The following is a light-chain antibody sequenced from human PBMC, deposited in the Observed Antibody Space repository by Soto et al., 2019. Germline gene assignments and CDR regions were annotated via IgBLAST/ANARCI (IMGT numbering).Light chain of an antibody. V-gene: IGKV3D-15*01. J-gene: IGKJ4*01. CDR3: QQYNNWPPVA. CDR2: GVS. CDR1: QSVTK. Sequence: EIVMTQSPATLSVAPGERATLSCRASQSVTKLAWYQQKPGQAPMLLIYGVSTRATGTPARFSGSGSGTDFTLTISSLQSEDFAVYYCQQYNNWPPVAFGGGTKVDIK.